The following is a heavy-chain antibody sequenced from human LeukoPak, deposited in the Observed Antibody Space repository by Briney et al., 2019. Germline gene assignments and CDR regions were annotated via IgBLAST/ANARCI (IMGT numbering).Heavy chain of an antibody. J-gene: IGHJ5*02. V-gene: IGHV4-34*01. CDR3: VRTQMVVRVNWFDP. Sequence: SETLSLTCAVYGGSFSGDYWSWIRQPPGKGLEWIGEINHSGSTNYNLSLKGRVTISLDTSKNQFSLKVNSVTAADTAVYYCVRTQMVVRVNWFDPWGQGTLVTVSS. D-gene: IGHD2/OR15-2a*01. CDR1: GGSFSGDY. CDR2: INHSGST.